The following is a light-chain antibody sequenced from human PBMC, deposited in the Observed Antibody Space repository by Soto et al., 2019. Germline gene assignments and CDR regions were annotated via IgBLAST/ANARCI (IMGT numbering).Light chain of an antibody. CDR2: AAS. CDR1: QSIRSY. CDR3: QQSYSTTHT. Sequence: DIQMTQSPSSLSASVGDRVTITGRESQSIRSYLNWYQQKPGKAPKILIYAASSLQSGVRSRFSGSGSGTDFTLTISSLQPEDFATYYCQQSYSTTHTFGQGTRLEIK. V-gene: IGKV1-39*01. J-gene: IGKJ5*01.